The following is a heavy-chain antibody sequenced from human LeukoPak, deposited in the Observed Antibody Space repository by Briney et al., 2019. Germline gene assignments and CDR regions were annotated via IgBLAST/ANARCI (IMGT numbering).Heavy chain of an antibody. V-gene: IGHV6-1*01. D-gene: IGHD2-2*01. CDR2: TYYRSTWYN. CDR1: GDSVSSNSVT. Sequence: SQTPSLTCAISGDSVSSNSVTWNWIRQSPSRGLEWLGRTYYRSTWYNDYAVSVRGRITVNPDTSKNQFSLHLNSVTPEDTAVYYCARRLTQYDCFDPWGQGILVTVSS. CDR3: ARRLTQYDCFDP. J-gene: IGHJ5*02.